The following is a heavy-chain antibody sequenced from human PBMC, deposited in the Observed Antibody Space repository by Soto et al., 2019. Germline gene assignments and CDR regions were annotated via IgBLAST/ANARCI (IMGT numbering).Heavy chain of an antibody. Sequence: PGGSLRLSCVASGFTFDDHVMHWVRQVPGKGLEWVGHISWNGYSIGYGGSVRGRFTISRDNAKNTLYLQMNSLRREDTALYYCARSWSGSTSGRVDVWGQGTTGTVS. J-gene: IGHJ6*02. CDR2: ISWNGYSI. D-gene: IGHD3-3*01. CDR3: ARSWSGSTSGRVDV. V-gene: IGHV3-9*01. CDR1: GFTFDDHV.